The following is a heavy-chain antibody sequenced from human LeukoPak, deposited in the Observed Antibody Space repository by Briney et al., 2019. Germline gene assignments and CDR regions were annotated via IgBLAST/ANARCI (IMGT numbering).Heavy chain of an antibody. D-gene: IGHD3-10*01. CDR2: IKQDGSEK. CDR1: GFTFSSYW. V-gene: IGHV3-7*01. CDR3: AREYGSGSFRY. Sequence: GGSLRLSCAASGFTFSSYWMSWVRQAPGRGLEWVANIKQDGSEKYYVDSVKGRFTISRDNAKNSLYLQMNSLRAEDTAVYYCAREYGSGSFRYWGQGTLVTVSS. J-gene: IGHJ4*02.